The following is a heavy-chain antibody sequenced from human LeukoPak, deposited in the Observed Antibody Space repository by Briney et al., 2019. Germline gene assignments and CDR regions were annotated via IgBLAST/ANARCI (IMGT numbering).Heavy chain of an antibody. CDR2: IIPIFGTA. J-gene: IGHJ4*02. CDR1: GGTFSSYA. D-gene: IGHD3-3*01. Sequence: SVKVSCKASGGTFSSYAISWVRQAPGQGLEWMGGIIPIFGTANYAQKFQGRVTITADKSTSTAYMELSSLRSEDTAVYYCARLDFWSGYYDYWGQGTLVTVSS. V-gene: IGHV1-69*06. CDR3: ARLDFWSGYYDY.